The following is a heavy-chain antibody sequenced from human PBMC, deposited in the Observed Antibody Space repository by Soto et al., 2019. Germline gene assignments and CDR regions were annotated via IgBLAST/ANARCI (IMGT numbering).Heavy chain of an antibody. CDR1: GFTFSNSA. J-gene: IGHJ2*01. CDR3: AAVGATVFWYFDI. Sequence: QMQLVQSGPEVKKPGTSVKVSCKASGFTFSNSAMQWVRQARGQRLEWIGWIAVGGGNTKYAQKFQERVTITRDMSTSTAYMELSSLRSEDTVMYYCAAVGATVFWYFDIWGRGTLVTVST. D-gene: IGHD1-26*01. CDR2: IAVGGGNT. V-gene: IGHV1-58*02.